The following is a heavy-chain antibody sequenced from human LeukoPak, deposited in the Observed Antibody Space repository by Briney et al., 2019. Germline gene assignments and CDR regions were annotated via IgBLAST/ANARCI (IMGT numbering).Heavy chain of an antibody. CDR3: ARVVAAGIGEFFDY. Sequence: PSETLSLTCTVSGGSISSYYWSWIRQTPGKGLDWFGYIYYSGSTNYNPSLKSRVTISVDTSKNQFSLKLSSVTAADTAVYYCARVVAAGIGEFFDYWGQGTLVTVSS. J-gene: IGHJ4*02. CDR1: GGSISSYY. CDR2: IYYSGST. D-gene: IGHD6-13*01. V-gene: IGHV4-59*01.